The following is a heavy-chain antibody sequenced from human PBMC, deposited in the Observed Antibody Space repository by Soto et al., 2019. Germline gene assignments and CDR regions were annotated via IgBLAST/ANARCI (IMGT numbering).Heavy chain of an antibody. J-gene: IGHJ6*02. D-gene: IGHD2-2*01. CDR2: IIPIFGTA. Sequence: QVQLVQSGAEVKKPGSSVKVSCKASGGTFSSYAISWVRQAPGQGLEWMGGIIPIFGTANYAQKFQGRVTITADKSTSTAYMELSSLRSEDTAVYYCARGNIVVVPAAITNWHYYGMDVWGQGTTVTVSS. V-gene: IGHV1-69*06. CDR1: GGTFSSYA. CDR3: ARGNIVVVPAAITNWHYYGMDV.